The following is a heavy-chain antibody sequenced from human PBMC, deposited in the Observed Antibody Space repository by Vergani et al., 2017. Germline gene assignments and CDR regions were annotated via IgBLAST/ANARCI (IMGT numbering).Heavy chain of an antibody. D-gene: IGHD4-17*01. CDR2: ISYDGSNK. V-gene: IGHV3-30-3*01. CDR1: GFTFSSYA. Sequence: QVQLVESGGGVVQPGRSLRLSCAASGFTFSSYAMHWVRQAPGEGLEWVAVISYDGSNKYYSDSVQGRFTISRDNSKNTLYLQMNSRRAEDTAVYYFARGAGGDSVSSFDDWGQGSSVTVSS. CDR3: ARGAGGDSVSSFDD. J-gene: IGHJ4*02.